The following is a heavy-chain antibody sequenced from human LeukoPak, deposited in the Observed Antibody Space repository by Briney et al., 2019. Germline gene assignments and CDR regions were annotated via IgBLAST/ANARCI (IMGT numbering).Heavy chain of an antibody. CDR2: INRDGSTT. D-gene: IGHD3-10*01. J-gene: IGHJ4*02. V-gene: IGHV3-74*03. Sequence: GGSLRLSCAASGFTFSNYWVHWVRQAPGKGLVWVSRINRDGSTTKYADSVKGRFTVSRDNAKNTLNLQMNSLRAEDAAVYYCARDKKSGESSEIDYWGQGTLVTVSS. CDR1: GFTFSNYW. CDR3: ARDKKSGESSEIDY.